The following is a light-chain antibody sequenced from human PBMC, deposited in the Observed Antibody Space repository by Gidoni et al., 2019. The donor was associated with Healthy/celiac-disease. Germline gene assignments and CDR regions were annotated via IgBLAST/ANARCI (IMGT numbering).Light chain of an antibody. V-gene: IGLV3-1*01. Sequence: SYELTQPPSVSVSHGQTASITCSGDKLGDKYACWYQQKPGQSPVLVIYQDSKRPSGIPYRFSGSNSVNTATLTISGTQAMDEADYYCQAWDSARVFGGGTKLTVL. J-gene: IGLJ3*02. CDR3: QAWDSARV. CDR2: QDS. CDR1: KLGDKY.